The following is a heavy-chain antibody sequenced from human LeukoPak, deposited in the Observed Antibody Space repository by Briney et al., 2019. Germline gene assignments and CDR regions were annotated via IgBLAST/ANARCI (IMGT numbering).Heavy chain of an antibody. Sequence: GGSLRLSCAASGFTFSRYWMSWVRQAPGKGLEWVASIKEDGSEKNYVDSLKGRLSISRDNARNSLHLQMNSLRAEDTAEYYCARIGYSGSSFDYWGQGTLVTVSS. CDR1: GFTFSRYW. CDR3: ARIGYSGSSFDY. J-gene: IGHJ4*02. CDR2: IKEDGSEK. D-gene: IGHD6-13*01. V-gene: IGHV3-7*05.